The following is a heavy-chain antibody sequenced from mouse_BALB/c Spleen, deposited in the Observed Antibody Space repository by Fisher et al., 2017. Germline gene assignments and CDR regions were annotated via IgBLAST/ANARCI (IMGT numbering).Heavy chain of an antibody. CDR3: ARLGGYGAMDY. Sequence: RFTISRDNAKNTLYLQMSSLKSEDTAMYYCARLGGYGAMDYWGQGTSVTVSS. J-gene: IGHJ4*01. V-gene: IGHV5-6*01. D-gene: IGHD2-2*01.